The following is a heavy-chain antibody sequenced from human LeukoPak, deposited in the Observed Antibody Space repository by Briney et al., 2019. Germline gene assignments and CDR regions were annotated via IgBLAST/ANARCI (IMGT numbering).Heavy chain of an antibody. V-gene: IGHV4-31*03. CDR2: IYYSGST. J-gene: IGHJ4*02. Sequence: SQTLSLTCTVSGGSINSGDYYWSWIRQHPGKGLEWIGYIYYSGSTYYNPSLKSRVTISVDTSKNQFSLKLSSVSAADTAVYYCARGQEVRYFDYWGQGTLVTVSS. D-gene: IGHD3-10*01. CDR3: ARGQEVRYFDY. CDR1: GGSINSGDYY.